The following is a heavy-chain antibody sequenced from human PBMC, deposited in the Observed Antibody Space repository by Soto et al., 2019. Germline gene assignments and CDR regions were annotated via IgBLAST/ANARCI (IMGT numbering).Heavy chain of an antibody. CDR2: IYYSGST. V-gene: IGHV4-30-4*01. Sequence: SETLSLTCTVSGGSISSGDYYWSWIRQPPGKGLEWIGYIYYSGSTYYNPSLKSRVTISVDTSKNQFSLKLSSVTAADTAVYYCARADTIFGVADYYGMDVWGQGTTVTVSS. CDR3: ARADTIFGVADYYGMDV. CDR1: GGSISSGDYY. D-gene: IGHD3-3*01. J-gene: IGHJ6*02.